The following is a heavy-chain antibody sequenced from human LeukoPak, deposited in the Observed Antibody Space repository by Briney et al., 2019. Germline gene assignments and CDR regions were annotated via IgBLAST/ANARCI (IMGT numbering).Heavy chain of an antibody. J-gene: IGHJ4*02. CDR3: AGARLRKYYYDSSGSPFDY. CDR1: GGSFSGYY. Sequence: SETLSLTCAVYGGSFSGYYWSWIRQPPGKGLEWIGEINHSGSNNYNLSLKSRVTISVDTSKHQFSVKLSSVTAADTAVYYCAGARLRKYYYDSSGSPFDYWGQGTLVTVSS. V-gene: IGHV4-34*01. CDR2: INHSGSN. D-gene: IGHD3-22*01.